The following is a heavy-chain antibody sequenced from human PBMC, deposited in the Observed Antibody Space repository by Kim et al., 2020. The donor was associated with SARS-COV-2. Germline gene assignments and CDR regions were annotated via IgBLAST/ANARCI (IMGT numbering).Heavy chain of an antibody. J-gene: IGHJ4*02. CDR3: ENDIGRPGDWNFDY. Sequence: GGSLRLSCAASGFTFTNHAMTWVRQAPGKGLEWVSVIGGSSDSTFSADSAKGRFTVSSDNSKNMLHLQMNSLSAEDTAVYFCENDIGRPGDWNFDYWSQG. V-gene: IGHV3-23*01. D-gene: IGHD2-21*01. CDR2: IGGSSDST. CDR1: GFTFTNHA.